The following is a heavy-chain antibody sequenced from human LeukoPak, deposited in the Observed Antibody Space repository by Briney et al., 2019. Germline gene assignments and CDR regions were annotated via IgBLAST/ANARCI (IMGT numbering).Heavy chain of an antibody. Sequence: HTGGSLRLSCVASGFSLSGYWMYWVRHAPGKGLMYISRNNGDGSTTNYADVVKGRFTMSRDNVKNTLYLQMNSLRVEDTAVYYCARDPRNVGLAPWGQGTLVTVSS. CDR2: NNGDGSTT. V-gene: IGHV3-74*01. D-gene: IGHD2-15*01. J-gene: IGHJ5*02. CDR3: ARDPRNVGLAP. CDR1: GFSLSGYW.